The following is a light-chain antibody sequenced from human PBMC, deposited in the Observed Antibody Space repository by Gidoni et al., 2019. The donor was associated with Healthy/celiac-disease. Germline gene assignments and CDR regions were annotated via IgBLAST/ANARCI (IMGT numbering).Light chain of an antibody. V-gene: IGKV3-11*01. CDR3: QQRSNWPPF. Sequence: EIVLTQSPATLSLSPGERATLSCRASQSVSSYLAWYQQKPGQAPRLLIYDASNRATGIPARFSGSGSGTDFTLTISGLEPEDFAVYYCQQRSNWPPFFGGGTKVEIK. J-gene: IGKJ4*01. CDR2: DAS. CDR1: QSVSSY.